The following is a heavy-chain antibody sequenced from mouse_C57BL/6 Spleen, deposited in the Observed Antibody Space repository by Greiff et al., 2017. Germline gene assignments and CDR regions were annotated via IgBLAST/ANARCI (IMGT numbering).Heavy chain of an antibody. CDR1: GYSFTGYY. CDR2: INPSTGGT. J-gene: IGHJ3*01. CDR3: ARGTATFAY. D-gene: IGHD6-1*01. V-gene: IGHV1-42*01. Sequence: VQLQQSGPELVKPGALVKISCKASGYSFTGYYMNWVKQSPEKSLEWIGEINPSTGGTTYNQKFKAKATLTVDKSSSTAYMQLKSLTSEDSAVYYCARGTATFAYWGQGTLVTVSA.